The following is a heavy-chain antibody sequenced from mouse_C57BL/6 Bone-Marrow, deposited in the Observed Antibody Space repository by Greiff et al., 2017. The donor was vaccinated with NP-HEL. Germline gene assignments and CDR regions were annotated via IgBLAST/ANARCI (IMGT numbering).Heavy chain of an antibody. Sequence: QVQLKESGPELVKPGASVKLSCKASGYTFTSYDINWVKQRPGQGLEWIGWIYPRDGSTKYNEKFKGKATLTVDTSSSTAYMELHSLTSEDSAVYFCARPIRGLRGDYAMDYWGQGTSVTVSS. CDR1: GYTFTSYD. V-gene: IGHV1-85*01. J-gene: IGHJ4*01. CDR2: IYPRDGST. CDR3: ARPIRGLRGDYAMDY. D-gene: IGHD3-1*01.